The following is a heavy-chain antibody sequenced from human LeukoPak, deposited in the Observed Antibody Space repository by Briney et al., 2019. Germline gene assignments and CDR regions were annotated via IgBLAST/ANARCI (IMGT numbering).Heavy chain of an antibody. V-gene: IGHV4-59*01. D-gene: IGHD3-22*01. CDR1: GGSISSNY. J-gene: IGHJ4*02. Sequence: SETLSLTCTVSGGSISSNYWSWIRQPPGQGLEWIGYIYYSGSGSTNYNPSLKSRVTISVDTSKNQFSLKLSSVTAADTAVYYCANTGSVGHYSYFDYWGQGALVTVSS. CDR3: ANTGSVGHYSYFDY. CDR2: IYYSGSGST.